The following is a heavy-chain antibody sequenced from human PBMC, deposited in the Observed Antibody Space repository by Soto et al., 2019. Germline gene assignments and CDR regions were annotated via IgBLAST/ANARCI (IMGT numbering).Heavy chain of an antibody. Sequence: QVQLVESGGGVVQPGRSLRLSCAASGFTFNNFAMHWVRQGPGKGLEWVAVISYDGGDKYYADSVKGRFTISRDNSKNTLYLQMNGLRAEDTAVYYCARDLSTGAADYYFDYWNQGALVTVSS. J-gene: IGHJ4*02. CDR2: ISYDGGDK. V-gene: IGHV3-30*03. D-gene: IGHD6-13*01. CDR1: GFTFNNFA. CDR3: ARDLSTGAADYYFDY.